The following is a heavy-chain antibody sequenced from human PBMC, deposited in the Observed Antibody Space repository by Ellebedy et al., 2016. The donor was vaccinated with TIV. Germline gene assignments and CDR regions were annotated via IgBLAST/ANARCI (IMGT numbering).Heavy chain of an antibody. D-gene: IGHD5-12*01. CDR1: GYTFTSYD. J-gene: IGHJ5*02. CDR2: MNPNSGNT. Sequence: ASVKVSXKASGYTFTSYDINWVRQATGQGLEWMGWMNPNSGNTGYAQKFQGRVTMTRNISISTAHMELSSLKSEDTAVYYCARSGAYSGLRKTWFDPWGQGTLVTVSS. V-gene: IGHV1-8*01. CDR3: ARSGAYSGLRKTWFDP.